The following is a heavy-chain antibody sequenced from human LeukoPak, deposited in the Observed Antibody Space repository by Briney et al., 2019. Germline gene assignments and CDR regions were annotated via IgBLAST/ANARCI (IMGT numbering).Heavy chain of an antibody. D-gene: IGHD3-10*01. V-gene: IGHV5-51*01. J-gene: IGHJ4*02. CDR2: IYPGDSDI. Sequence: GESLQISCQGSGYSFTTYWIGWVRQMPGKGLEWMGIIYPGDSDITYSPSFQGQVTISADKSISTAYLQWSSLKASDTAMYYCARREYDSGSYFVAYWGQGTLVTVSS. CDR3: ARREYDSGSYFVAY. CDR1: GYSFTTYW.